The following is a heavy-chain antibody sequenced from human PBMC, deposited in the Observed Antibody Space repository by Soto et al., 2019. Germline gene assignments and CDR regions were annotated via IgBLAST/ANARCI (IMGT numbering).Heavy chain of an antibody. J-gene: IGHJ1*01. CDR1: GFTFSTYE. CDR3: AIDGYDTSGDSEYFQY. Sequence: EVKLVESGGGVLQPGGSPRLSCAASGFTFSTYEMNWVRQAPGKGPEWISYISSSGSSIYYADSVKGRFTISRDNAWNSLQQQMKSLRVEDTAVYYCAIDGYDTSGDSEYFQYWGQGTLVTVSS. D-gene: IGHD3-22*01. CDR2: ISSSGSSI. V-gene: IGHV3-48*03.